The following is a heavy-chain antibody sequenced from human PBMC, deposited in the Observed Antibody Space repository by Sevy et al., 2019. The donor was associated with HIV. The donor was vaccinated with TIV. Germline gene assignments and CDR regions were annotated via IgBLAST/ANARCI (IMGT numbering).Heavy chain of an antibody. D-gene: IGHD3-22*01. CDR2: ISGSGGST. CDR3: AKVGDSSGYKPS. Sequence: GGSLRLSCAVSGFSGFTFSSFVISWVRQAPGKGLEWVSAISGSGGSTYYADSVKGRFTISRDNFNKMLDLQMNSLRVEDTAVYYCAKVGDSSGYKPSWGQGTLVTVSS. V-gene: IGHV3-23*01. J-gene: IGHJ5*02. CDR1: GFSGFTFSSFV.